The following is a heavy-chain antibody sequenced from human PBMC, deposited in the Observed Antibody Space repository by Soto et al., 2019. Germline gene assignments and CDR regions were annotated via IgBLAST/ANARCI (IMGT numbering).Heavy chain of an antibody. CDR1: GFTFIRHS. CDR2: ISSTSSYI. D-gene: IGHD3-10*01. V-gene: IGHV3-21*06. CDR3: ARDGGGLAFGAFSFDY. Sequence: EVQLVESGGGLVKPGGSLRLSCEVSGFTFIRHSMSWVRQAPGKGLEWVSSISSTSSYIYYADSVKGRFTISRANAKNSRYRQMNSLRAGDTALYYCARDGGGLAFGAFSFDYWGQGTLVTVSS. J-gene: IGHJ4*02.